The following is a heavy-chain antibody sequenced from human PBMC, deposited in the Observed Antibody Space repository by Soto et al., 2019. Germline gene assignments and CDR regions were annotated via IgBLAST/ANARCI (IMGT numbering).Heavy chain of an antibody. V-gene: IGHV4-38-2*02. J-gene: IGHJ5*02. Sequence: SETLSLTCVVSSYAISSGFFWAWIRQPPGKGLEWVGSIYHTGDTHYNPSLRSQVSMSVDTSKNHFSLRLTYLTAADTAVYFCARDTNSLDLWGQGILVTVSS. CDR3: ARDTNSLDL. D-gene: IGHD2-8*01. CDR1: SYAISSGFF. CDR2: IYHTGDT.